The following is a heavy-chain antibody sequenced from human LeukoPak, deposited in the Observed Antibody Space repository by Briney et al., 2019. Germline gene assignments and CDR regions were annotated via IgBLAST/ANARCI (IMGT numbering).Heavy chain of an antibody. CDR2: INHSGST. D-gene: IGHD6-25*01. CDR1: GGSLSGYY. CDR3: ARHRLLIYSYYTDV. Sequence: PETLSLTCAVYGGSLSGYYWSWIRQPPGKGLEWIGEINHSGSTNYNPSLKSRVTISVDTSKNQFSLKLSSVTAADTAVYYCARHRLLIYSYYTDVWGNGTTVTASS. J-gene: IGHJ6*03. V-gene: IGHV4-34*01.